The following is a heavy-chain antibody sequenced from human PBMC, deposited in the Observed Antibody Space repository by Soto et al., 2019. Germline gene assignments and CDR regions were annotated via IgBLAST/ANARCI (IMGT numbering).Heavy chain of an antibody. CDR3: ATPEVLASDYFFDY. J-gene: IGHJ4*02. V-gene: IGHV3-15*01. D-gene: IGHD6-6*01. CDR1: GFTFSKAW. CDR2: IKSKSDGGTP. Sequence: GGSLRLSCSASGFTFSKAWMTWVRQAPGKGLEWVGRIKSKSDGGTPDYTAPVQDRFTISRDDSEKTLYLKMDSMKNEDTAVYYCATPEVLASDYFFDYWGQGTLVTVSS.